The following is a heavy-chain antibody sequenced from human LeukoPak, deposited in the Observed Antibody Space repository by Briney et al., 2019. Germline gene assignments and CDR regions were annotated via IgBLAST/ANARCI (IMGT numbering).Heavy chain of an antibody. D-gene: IGHD2-2*01. CDR2: MNPNSGNT. CDR3: ARGPTYVVPAAAYYFDY. CDR1: GYTFTSYD. Sequence: ASVKVSCKASGYTFTSYDINWVRQATGQGLEWMGWMNPNSGNTGYAQKFQGRVTMTRNTSISTAYMELSSLRSGDTAVYYCARGPTYVVPAAAYYFDYWGQGTLVTVSS. J-gene: IGHJ4*02. V-gene: IGHV1-8*01.